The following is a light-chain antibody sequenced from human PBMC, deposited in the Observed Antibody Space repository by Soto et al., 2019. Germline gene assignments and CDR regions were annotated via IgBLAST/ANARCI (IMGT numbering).Light chain of an antibody. V-gene: IGLV1-44*01. CDR2: SNN. J-gene: IGLJ1*01. Sequence: QSVLTQPPSASGTPGQRVTSSCSGSSSNIGTNTVNWYQQLPGTAPKLLIYSNNQRPSGVPDRFSGSKSGTSGTSASLAISGLQSEDEADYYCAAWDDSLNGYVFGTGTKVTVL. CDR3: AAWDDSLNGYV. CDR1: SSNIGTNT.